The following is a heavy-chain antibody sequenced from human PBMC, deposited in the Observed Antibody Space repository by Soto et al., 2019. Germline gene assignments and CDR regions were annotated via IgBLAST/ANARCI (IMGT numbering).Heavy chain of an antibody. Sequence: GGSLRLSCAASGFTFSSYAMSWVRQAPGKGLEWVSAISGSGGSTYYADSVKGRFTISRDNSKNTLYLQMNSLRAEDTAVYYCAKAGGVYQLPPFWYYYYMDVWGKGTTVTVSS. D-gene: IGHD2-2*01. J-gene: IGHJ6*03. CDR3: AKAGGVYQLPPFWYYYYMDV. V-gene: IGHV3-23*01. CDR1: GFTFSSYA. CDR2: ISGSGGST.